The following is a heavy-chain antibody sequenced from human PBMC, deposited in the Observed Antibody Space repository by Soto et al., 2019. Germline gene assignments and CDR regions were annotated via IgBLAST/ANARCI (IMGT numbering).Heavy chain of an antibody. Sequence: PGESLKISCKGSGYSFAGYWITWVLKKPWKVLYWMGRIDPSDSQTYYSPSFRGHVTISVTKSITTVFLQWSSLRASDTAMYYCARQIYDSDTGPNFQYYFDSWGQGTPVTVSS. CDR1: GYSFAGYW. J-gene: IGHJ4*02. D-gene: IGHD3-22*01. V-gene: IGHV5-10-1*01. CDR2: IDPSDSQT. CDR3: ARQIYDSDTGPNFQYYFDS.